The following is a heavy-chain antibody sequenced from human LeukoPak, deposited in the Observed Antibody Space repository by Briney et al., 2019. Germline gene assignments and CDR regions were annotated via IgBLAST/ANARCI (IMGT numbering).Heavy chain of an antibody. CDR1: GGSISSYY. D-gene: IGHD4-17*01. CDR3: ARVWTTGGDYVFYYFDY. V-gene: IGHV4-59*01. J-gene: IGHJ4*02. Sequence: KPSETLSLTCTVSGGSISSYYWSWIRQPPGKGLEWIGYIYYSGSTNYNPSLKSRVTISVDTSKNQFSLKLSSVTAADTAVYYCARVWTTGGDYVFYYFDYWGQGTLVTVSS. CDR2: IYYSGST.